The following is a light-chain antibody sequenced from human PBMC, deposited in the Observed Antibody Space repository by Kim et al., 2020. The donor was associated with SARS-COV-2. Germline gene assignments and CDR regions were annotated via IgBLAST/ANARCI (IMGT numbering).Light chain of an antibody. V-gene: IGLV3-1*01. J-gene: IGLJ1*01. CDR2: QDS. Sequence: PGQTASITCSGDKVGDKYACWYQQKPGQSPVLVIYQDSKRPSGIPARFSGSNSGNTATLTISGTQAMDEADYYCQAWDSSTANYVFGTGTKVTVL. CDR1: KVGDKY. CDR3: QAWDSSTANYV.